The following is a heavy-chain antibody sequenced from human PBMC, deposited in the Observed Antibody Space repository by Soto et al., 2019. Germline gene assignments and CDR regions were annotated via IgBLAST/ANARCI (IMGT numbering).Heavy chain of an antibody. J-gene: IGHJ4*01. D-gene: IGHD1-1*01. V-gene: IGHV4-31*03. Sequence: LXLTYTVSCGSISIGGYYWTWIRLRPVRGLEWIGYIHDSGSSFYLPSLKSRVTILLETSKNQFSLNLRSVTAADTAVYYCARSQMATTGPYFDFWGHGTLVTVSS. CDR2: IHDSGSS. CDR3: ARSQMATTGPYFDF. CDR1: CGSISIGGYY.